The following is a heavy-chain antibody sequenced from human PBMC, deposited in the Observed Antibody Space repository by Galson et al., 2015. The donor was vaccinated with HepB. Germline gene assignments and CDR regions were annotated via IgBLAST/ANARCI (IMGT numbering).Heavy chain of an antibody. CDR3: ARDKGTPCSSSSCYTHYYDY. V-gene: IGHV1-46*01. D-gene: IGHD2-2*02. J-gene: IGHJ4*02. CDR2: MNPSDGST. CDR1: GYTFTTQY. Sequence: SVKVSCKASGYTFTTQYMHWVRQARGQGPEWMGIMNPSDGSTHYAQKFQGRLTMTRDTSTSTVYMELTSLRSEDTAVYYCARDKGTPCSSSSCYTHYYDYWGQGTLVTVSS.